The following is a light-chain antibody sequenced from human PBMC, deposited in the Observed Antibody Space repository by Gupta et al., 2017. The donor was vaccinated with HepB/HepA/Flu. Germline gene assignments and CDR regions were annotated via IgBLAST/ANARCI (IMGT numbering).Light chain of an antibody. CDR1: QNVKNNY. CDR3: QQYGSSSIT. J-gene: IGKJ5*01. V-gene: IGKV3-20*01. CDR2: GAS. Sequence: LSQSPDPPASPPAERATLACGPSQNVKNNYLAWYQQKPGQAPRLLIYGASTRATDIPNRFSGSGSGTDFTLTISGLETEDFAVYFCQQYGSSSITFGQGTRLEIK.